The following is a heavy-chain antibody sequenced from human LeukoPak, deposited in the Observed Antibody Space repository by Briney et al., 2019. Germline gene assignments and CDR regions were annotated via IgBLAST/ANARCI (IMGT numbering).Heavy chain of an antibody. J-gene: IGHJ4*02. CDR3: ARAKYYYDSSGYCD. D-gene: IGHD3-22*01. CDR1: GFTFDDYG. CDR2: INWSGGST. V-gene: IGHV3-20*04. Sequence: GGSLRLSCAASGFTFDDYGISWVRQAPGKGLEWVSGINWSGGSTGYADSVKGRFTISRDNAKNSLYLQMNSLRAEDTALYYCARAKYYYDSSGYCDWGQGTLVTVSS.